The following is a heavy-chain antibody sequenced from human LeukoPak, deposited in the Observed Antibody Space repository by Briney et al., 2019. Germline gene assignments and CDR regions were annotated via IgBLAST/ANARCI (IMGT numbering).Heavy chain of an antibody. CDR1: GFTFSSYW. Sequence: GGSLRLSCAASGFTFSSYWMSWVRQAPGKGLEWVAKIKKDGSEKYYGDSVKGRFTISRDNAKSSLYLQMNSLRAEDTAVYYCARDAGITGTTDLDYWGQGTLVTVSS. D-gene: IGHD1-7*01. V-gene: IGHV3-7*01. J-gene: IGHJ4*02. CDR2: IKKDGSEK. CDR3: ARDAGITGTTDLDY.